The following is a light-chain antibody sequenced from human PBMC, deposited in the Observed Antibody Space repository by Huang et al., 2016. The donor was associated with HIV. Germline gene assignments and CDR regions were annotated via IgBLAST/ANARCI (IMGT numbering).Light chain of an antibody. V-gene: IGKV3-15*01. CDR2: DAS. Sequence: EVVMTQSPVTLSVSPGERATLSCRASQSVNNKLAWFQQKPGQAPRLLIHDASIRATGIPDRFSGSGSGTEFTLTISSLQSEDFAGYYCQQYNNWPPWT. J-gene: IGKJ1*01. CDR1: QSVNNK. CDR3: QQYNNWPPWT.